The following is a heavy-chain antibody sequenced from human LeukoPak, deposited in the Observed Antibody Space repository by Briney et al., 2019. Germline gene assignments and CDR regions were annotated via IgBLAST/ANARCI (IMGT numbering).Heavy chain of an antibody. J-gene: IGHJ3*02. CDR3: ARDLRGSSSAFDI. Sequence: ASVKVSCKASGYTFTSYYMHWVRQAPGHGLEWMGIINPSGGSTSYAQKFQGRVTMTRDMSTSTVYMALSSLRSEDTAGYYCARDLRGSSSAFDIWGQGTMVTVSS. CDR1: GYTFTSYY. CDR2: INPSGGST. V-gene: IGHV1-46*01. D-gene: IGHD1-26*01.